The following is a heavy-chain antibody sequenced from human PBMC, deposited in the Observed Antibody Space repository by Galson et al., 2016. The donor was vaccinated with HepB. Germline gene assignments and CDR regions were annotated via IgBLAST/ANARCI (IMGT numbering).Heavy chain of an antibody. CDR3: ARDSFRYMGFDH. D-gene: IGHD5-18*01. Sequence: SVKVSCKASGYTFTSYYMHWVRQAPGQGPEWMGIINPSDGGATYAQKFQGRVTMTRDTSTSTVHMEVSSLRSEDTAVYYCARDSFRYMGFDHWGQGTLVTVSS. CDR2: INPSDGGA. J-gene: IGHJ4*02. CDR1: GYTFTSYY. V-gene: IGHV1-46*01.